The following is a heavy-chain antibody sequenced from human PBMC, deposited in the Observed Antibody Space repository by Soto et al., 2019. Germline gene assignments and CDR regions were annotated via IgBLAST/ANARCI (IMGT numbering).Heavy chain of an antibody. V-gene: IGHV3-15*01. J-gene: IGHJ4*02. CDR1: RFNLSHPW. CDR2: IKSKTDGGTA. D-gene: IGHD3-9*01. CDR3: TTGIYYDILTGYHNVAY. Sequence: AGSLRLSCVASRFNLSHPWMTWVRQAAGKGLEWVGRIKSKTDGGTADYAAPVKGRATISRDDSKNTVYLQMNSLKTEDTAVYYCTTGIYYDILTGYHNVAYWGQGALVTVSS.